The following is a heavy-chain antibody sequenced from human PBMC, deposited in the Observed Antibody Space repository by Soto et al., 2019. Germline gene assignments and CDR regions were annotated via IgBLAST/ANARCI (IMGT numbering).Heavy chain of an antibody. J-gene: IGHJ6*02. Sequence: PGGSLRLSCAASGFTFSSYAMSWVRQPPGKGLEWVSAISGSCGSTYYEDCVKGRFTICRDNWKNTMYLQMNSMRAEDTAVYYCAKWVVAAHGMDVWGQGTTVTVSS. V-gene: IGHV3-23*01. CDR2: ISGSCGST. CDR3: AKWVVAAHGMDV. D-gene: IGHD2-2*01. CDR1: GFTFSSYA.